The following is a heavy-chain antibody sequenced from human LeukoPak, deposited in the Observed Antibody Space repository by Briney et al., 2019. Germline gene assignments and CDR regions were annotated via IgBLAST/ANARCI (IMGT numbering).Heavy chain of an antibody. CDR2: IMPTFGTA. CDR3: ARDVHGDYGSGWFDP. J-gene: IGHJ5*02. CDR1: RGTSNNST. Sequence: SVKVSRKTSRGTSNNSTISPVRQTPRQGLERLWGIMPTFGTAGYAQKFQGRVTITKDESTRTVYLELTSLTSDDTAVYYCARDVHGDYGSGWFDPWGQGTLVSVSS. D-gene: IGHD4-17*01. V-gene: IGHV1-69*05.